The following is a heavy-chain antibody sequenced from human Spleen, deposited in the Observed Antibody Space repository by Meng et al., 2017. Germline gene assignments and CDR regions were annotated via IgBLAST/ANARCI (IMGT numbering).Heavy chain of an antibody. CDR1: GGSISSSSYY. Sequence: SETLSLTCTVSGGSISSSSYYWGWIRQPAGKGLEWIGRIYPNGITNYKPSLKSRVTISVDTSKNHFYLKMTSVTAADTGVYYCARDSSADDYYDYGLDYWGQG. CDR2: IYPNGIT. D-gene: IGHD4-17*01. V-gene: IGHV4-61*02. J-gene: IGHJ4*02. CDR3: ARDSSADDYYDYGLDY.